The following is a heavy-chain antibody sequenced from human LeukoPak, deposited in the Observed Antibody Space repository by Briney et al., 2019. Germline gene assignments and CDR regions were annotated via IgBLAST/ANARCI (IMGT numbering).Heavy chain of an antibody. CDR1: GYSFTSYW. Sequence: GESLKISCKGSGYSFTSYWIGWVRQMPGKGLEWMGIIYPGDSDTRYSPSFQGQVTISADKSISTAYLQWSSLKASDTAMYYCARHLGSGYYYYYGMDVWGQGTTVTVSS. D-gene: IGHD3-10*02. CDR2: IYPGDSDT. V-gene: IGHV5-51*01. J-gene: IGHJ6*02. CDR3: ARHLGSGYYYYYGMDV.